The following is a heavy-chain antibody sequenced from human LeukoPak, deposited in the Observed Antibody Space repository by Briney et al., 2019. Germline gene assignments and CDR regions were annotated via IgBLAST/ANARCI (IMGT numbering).Heavy chain of an antibody. CDR3: ASSSLRYFDWLDFTDAFDI. J-gene: IGHJ3*02. CDR2: IIPIFGTA. D-gene: IGHD3-9*01. CDR1: GGTFSSYA. V-gene: IGHV1-69*13. Sequence: GASVKVSCKASGGTFSSYAISWVRQAPGQGLEWMGGIIPIFGTANYAQKFQGRVTNTADESTSTAYMELSSLRSEDTAVYYCASSSLRYFDWLDFTDAFDIWGQGTMVTVSS.